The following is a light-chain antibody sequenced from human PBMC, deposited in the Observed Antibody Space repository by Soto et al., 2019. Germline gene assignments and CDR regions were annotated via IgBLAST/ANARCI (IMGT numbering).Light chain of an antibody. J-gene: IGKJ2*01. Sequence: EILMTQSQGTLSLSPGERATLSCRASQSVRNSYLAWYQQKPGQAPRLLIYGASRRATGIPDRFSGSGSGTDFTLTISRLEPEDFGVYYCQQYGSSPYTFGQGTKLEI. CDR2: GAS. CDR3: QQYGSSPYT. CDR1: QSVRNSY. V-gene: IGKV3-20*01.